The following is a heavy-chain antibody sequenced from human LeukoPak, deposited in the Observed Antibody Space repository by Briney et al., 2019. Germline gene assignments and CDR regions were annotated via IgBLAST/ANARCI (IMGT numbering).Heavy chain of an antibody. J-gene: IGHJ3*02. D-gene: IGHD6-19*01. CDR2: ISYDGSNK. CDR3: AKDLKQWLVPDAFDI. V-gene: IGHV3-30*18. CDR1: GFTFSSYG. Sequence: PGRSLRLSCAASGFTFSSYGMHWVRQAPDKGLEWVAVISYDGSNKYYADSVKGRFTISRDNSKNTLYLQMNSLRAEDTAVYYCAKDLKQWLVPDAFDIWGQGTMVTVSS.